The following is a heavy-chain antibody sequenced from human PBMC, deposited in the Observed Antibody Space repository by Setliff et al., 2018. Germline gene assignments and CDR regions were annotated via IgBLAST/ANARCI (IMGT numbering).Heavy chain of an antibody. CDR1: GYSISSGFS. Sequence: PSETLSLTCAVSGYSISSGFSWVWIRQSPGKGLEWMGRILFSGDTYYNPSLNSRVTISADTSKNQFSLNLSSVTAADTAVYYCARDNRARHYRDVWGKGTTVTV. CDR2: ILFSGDT. CDR3: ARDNRARHYRDV. J-gene: IGHJ6*03. V-gene: IGHV4-38-2*02. D-gene: IGHD3-10*01.